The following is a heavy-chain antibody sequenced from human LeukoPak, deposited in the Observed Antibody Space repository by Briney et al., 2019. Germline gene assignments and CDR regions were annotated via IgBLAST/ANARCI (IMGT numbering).Heavy chain of an antibody. V-gene: IGHV4-39*01. CDR2: IYYSGST. Sequence: PSETLSLTCTVSGGSISSSSYYWGWIRQPPGKGLEWIGSIYYSGSTYYNPSLKSRVTISVDTSKNQFSLKLSSVTAADTAVYYCARPFFDYGDYPLGVADYWGQGTLVTVSS. CDR1: GGSISSSSYY. D-gene: IGHD4-17*01. J-gene: IGHJ4*02. CDR3: ARPFFDYGDYPLGVADY.